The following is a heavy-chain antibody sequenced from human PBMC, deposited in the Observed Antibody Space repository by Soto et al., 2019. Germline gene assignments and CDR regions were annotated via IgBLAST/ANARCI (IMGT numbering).Heavy chain of an antibody. V-gene: IGHV3-53*01. Sequence: GGSLRLSCAASGFTVSSNYMSWVRQAPGKGLEWVSVIYGGGSTYYADSVKGRFTISRDNSKNTLYLQMNSLRAEDTAVYYCARDNMYDSSGYYYYGMDVWGQGTTVTVSS. CDR3: ARDNMYDSSGYYYYGMDV. J-gene: IGHJ6*02. CDR1: GFTVSSNY. D-gene: IGHD3-22*01. CDR2: IYGGGST.